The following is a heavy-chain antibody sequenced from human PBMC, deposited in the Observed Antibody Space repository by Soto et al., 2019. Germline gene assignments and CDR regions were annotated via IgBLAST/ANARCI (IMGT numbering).Heavy chain of an antibody. CDR2: ISGSGGST. Sequence: GGSLRLSCAASGFTFSNYAIIWVRQAPGKGLEWVSAISGSGGSTYYADSVKGRFTISRDNSKNTLYLQMNSLRAEDTAVYYCAKGQGYCISTSCYDSPGYWGQGTLVTVSS. CDR1: GFTFSNYA. CDR3: AKGQGYCISTSCYDSPGY. D-gene: IGHD2-2*01. J-gene: IGHJ4*02. V-gene: IGHV3-23*01.